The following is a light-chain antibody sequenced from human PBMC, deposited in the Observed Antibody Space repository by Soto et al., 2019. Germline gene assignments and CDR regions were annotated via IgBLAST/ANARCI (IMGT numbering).Light chain of an antibody. CDR3: QHYHSFSIT. CDR1: QGISIW. V-gene: IGKV1-5*01. J-gene: IGKJ5*01. CDR2: DSS. Sequence: IQLTQTPSPLSASAGDRVTITCRASQGISIWLAWYQQRPGRAPRLLIYDSSSLESGVPSTFSGSGSGTEFSLTISNLRPDDFATYYCQHYHSFSITFGQGTRLEIK.